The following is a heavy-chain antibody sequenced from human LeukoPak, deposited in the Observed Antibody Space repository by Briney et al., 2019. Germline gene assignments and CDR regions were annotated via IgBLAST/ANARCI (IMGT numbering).Heavy chain of an antibody. V-gene: IGHV3-33*01. CDR3: ARGAHYAFDL. Sequence: GKSLRLSCAASGFTFTTYGMHWVRQAPGKGLEWVAIIWNDGSNQFYADSVKGRFTISRDTSNNTLFLQMNSLRAEDTAVYYCARGAHYAFDLWGQGTMVTVSS. J-gene: IGHJ3*01. CDR1: GFTFTTYG. D-gene: IGHD3-10*01. CDR2: IWNDGSNQ.